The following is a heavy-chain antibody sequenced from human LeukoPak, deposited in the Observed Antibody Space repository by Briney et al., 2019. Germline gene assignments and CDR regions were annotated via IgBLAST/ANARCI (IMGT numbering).Heavy chain of an antibody. CDR1: VYTFTSYD. V-gene: IGHV1-8*01. CDR2: MNPNSGNT. J-gene: IGHJ4*02. CDR3: ARVSGSVYDSRTD. D-gene: IGHD3-22*01. Sequence: ASAKVSCKASVYTFTSYDINWVRPATEQGLDWMGWMNPNSGNTGYAQKFQGRVTMTRNTSVSTAYMELSSLRSEDTAVYSCARVSGSVYDSRTDWGQGTLVTVSS.